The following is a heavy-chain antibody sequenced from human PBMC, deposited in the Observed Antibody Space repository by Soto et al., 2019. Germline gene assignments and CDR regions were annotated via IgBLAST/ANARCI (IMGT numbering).Heavy chain of an antibody. J-gene: IGHJ4*02. D-gene: IGHD6-19*01. CDR1: GFTFSTYA. Sequence: GGSLRLSCAASGFTFSTYAMTWVREAPGRGLERASSISGRGGTTYDAASVKGRFTIPRDDSKNTLFLQMNSLRADDTAVYYCAKAGQWLPYYFDYWGPGILVTVSS. CDR3: AKAGQWLPYYFDY. V-gene: IGHV3-23*01. CDR2: ISGRGGTT.